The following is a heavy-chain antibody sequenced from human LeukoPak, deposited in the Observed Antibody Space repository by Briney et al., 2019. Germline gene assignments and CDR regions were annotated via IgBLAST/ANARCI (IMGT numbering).Heavy chain of an antibody. CDR2: IRYDGSNK. J-gene: IGHJ5*02. CDR1: GFTFSSYA. Sequence: GGSLRLSCAASGFTFSSYAMHWVRQAPGKGLEWVAFIRYDGSNKYYADSVKGRFTISRDNSKNTLYLQMSSLRAEDTAVYYCAKPKHHMIFLADSFDPWGQGTLVTVSS. CDR3: AKPKHHMIFLADSFDP. V-gene: IGHV3-30*02. D-gene: IGHD3-22*01.